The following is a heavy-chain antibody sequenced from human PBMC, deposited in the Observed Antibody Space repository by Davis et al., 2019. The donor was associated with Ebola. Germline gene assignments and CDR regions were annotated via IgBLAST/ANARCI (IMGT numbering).Heavy chain of an antibody. D-gene: IGHD4-17*01. V-gene: IGHV3-73*01. J-gene: IGHJ4*02. CDR3: TTTTVTSDY. Sequence: GSLRLSCAASGFTFSGSAMHWVRQASGKGLEWVGRIRSKANSYATAYAASVKGRFTISRDDSKNTAYLQMNSLKTEDTAVYYCTTTTVTSDYWDQGTLVTVSS. CDR2: IRSKANSYAT. CDR1: GFTFSGSA.